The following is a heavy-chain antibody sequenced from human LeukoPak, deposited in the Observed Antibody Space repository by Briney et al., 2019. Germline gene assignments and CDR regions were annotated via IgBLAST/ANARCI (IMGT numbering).Heavy chain of an antibody. J-gene: IGHJ6*03. CDR1: GFTFSSCG. V-gene: IGHV3-30*18. D-gene: IGHD5-12*01. CDR3: AKECGYSGHHYYYYMDV. Sequence: GGSLRLSRAASGFTFSSCGMHWVRQAPGKGLEWVAVISYDGSNKYYADSVKGRFTISRDNSKNTLYLQMNSLRAEDTAVYYCAKECGYSGHHYYYYMDVWGKGTTVTVSS. CDR2: ISYDGSNK.